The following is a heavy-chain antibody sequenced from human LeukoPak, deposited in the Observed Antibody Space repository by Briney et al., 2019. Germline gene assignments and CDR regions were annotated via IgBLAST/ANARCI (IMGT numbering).Heavy chain of an antibody. Sequence: GGSLRLSCAASGFTFSSYSMNWVRQAPGKGLEWVSSISSSSSYIYYADSVKGRFTTSRDNAKNSLYLQMNSLRAEDTAVYYCARDGPLFAWNSYYFDYWGQGTLVTVSS. D-gene: IGHD1-7*01. CDR3: ARDGPLFAWNSYYFDY. CDR2: ISSSSSYI. CDR1: GFTFSSYS. V-gene: IGHV3-21*01. J-gene: IGHJ4*02.